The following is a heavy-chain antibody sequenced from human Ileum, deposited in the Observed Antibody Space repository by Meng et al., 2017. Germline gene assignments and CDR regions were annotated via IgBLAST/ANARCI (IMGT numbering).Heavy chain of an antibody. CDR1: GFTFSNYW. V-gene: IGHV3-74*01. D-gene: IGHD6-13*01. CDR3: ARDLRAASDL. J-gene: IGHJ5*02. Sequence: GESLKISCAASGFTFSNYWMNWVRQVPGKGLVWVSRINNEGSRTGYAESVKGRFTISRDNARNTLYLQMNSLRVEDTGLYYCARDLRAASDLWGQGTLVTVSS. CDR2: INNEGSRT.